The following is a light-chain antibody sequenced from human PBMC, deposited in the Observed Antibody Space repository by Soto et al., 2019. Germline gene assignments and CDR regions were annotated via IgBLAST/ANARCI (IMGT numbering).Light chain of an antibody. J-gene: IGKJ3*01. V-gene: IGKV3-20*01. CDR3: QQYGRSPGLFT. Sequence: EIVLTQSPGTLSLSPGERSTVSCRASHSFSSNYLAWYQQKPGQAPRLLIYGASSRATGIPDRFSGSGSGTDFTLTISRLEPEDFAFYYCQQYGRSPGLFTFGPGTKVDIK. CDR1: HSFSSNY. CDR2: GAS.